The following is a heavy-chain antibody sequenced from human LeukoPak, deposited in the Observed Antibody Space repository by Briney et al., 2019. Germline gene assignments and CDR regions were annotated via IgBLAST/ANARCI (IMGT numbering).Heavy chain of an antibody. CDR3: AKAGFYYGSGNMSPLGIGYFTMDV. Sequence: PGGSLRLSCAASGFTFGSFTMSWVRQAPGRSLEWVSAIRGTDPNTYYADSVRGRFTISRDNSNNTLFLQMNGLRAEDAAVYYCAKAGFYYGSGNMSPLGIGYFTMDVWGQGTTVTVSS. D-gene: IGHD3-10*01. CDR1: GFTFGSFT. CDR2: IRGTDPNT. V-gene: IGHV3-23*01. J-gene: IGHJ6*02.